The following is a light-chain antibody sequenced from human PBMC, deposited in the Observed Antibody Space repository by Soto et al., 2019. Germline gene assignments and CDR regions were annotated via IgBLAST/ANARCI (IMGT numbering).Light chain of an antibody. Sequence: EIVMTQSPATLSVSPGERATLSCRASQSVGTKLAWYQQKPGQAPRLLFYGASSRATGIPDRFSGSGSGTDFTLTISRLEPEDFAVYYCQQYGSSPFTFGPGTKVDIK. CDR1: QSVGTK. J-gene: IGKJ3*01. CDR3: QQYGSSPFT. V-gene: IGKV3-20*01. CDR2: GAS.